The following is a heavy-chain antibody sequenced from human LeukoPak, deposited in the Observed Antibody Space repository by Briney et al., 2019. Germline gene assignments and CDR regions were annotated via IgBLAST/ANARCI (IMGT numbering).Heavy chain of an antibody. J-gene: IGHJ4*02. Sequence: PGRSLRLSCAASGFTFSSYGMHWVRQAPGKGLEWVAVIWYDGSNKYYADSVKGRFTISRDNSKNTLYLQMNSLRAEDTAVYYCARDLGYGDYYFDYWGQGTLVTVSS. CDR2: IWYDGSNK. D-gene: IGHD4-17*01. CDR1: GFTFSSYG. CDR3: ARDLGYGDYYFDY. V-gene: IGHV3-33*01.